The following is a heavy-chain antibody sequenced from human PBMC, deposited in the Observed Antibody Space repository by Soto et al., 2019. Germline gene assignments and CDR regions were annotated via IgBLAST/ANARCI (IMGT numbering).Heavy chain of an antibody. V-gene: IGHV3-7*03. CDR3: ARVAKTSSSWDY. J-gene: IGHJ4*02. Sequence: GGSLRLSCAASEFTFSSYWMSWVRQAPGKGLEWVANIKQDGSEKYYVDSVKGRFTISRDNAQNSLYLQMNSLRAEDTAVYYCARVAKTSSSWDYWVQGSLVNVSS. CDR2: IKQDGSEK. D-gene: IGHD6-13*01. CDR1: EFTFSSYW.